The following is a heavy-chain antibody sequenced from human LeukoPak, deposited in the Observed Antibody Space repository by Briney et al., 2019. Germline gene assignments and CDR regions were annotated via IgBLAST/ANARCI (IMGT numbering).Heavy chain of an antibody. CDR3: ARDASYCSGGSCYSDY. CDR1: GYSISSGYY. J-gene: IGHJ4*02. D-gene: IGHD2-15*01. V-gene: IGHV4-38-2*02. Sequence: SETLSLTCTVSGYSISSGYYWGWIRQPPGKGLEWIGSIYHSGSTYYNPSLKSRVTISVDTSKNQFSLKLSSVTAADTAVYYCARDASYCSGGSCYSDYWGQGTLVTVSS. CDR2: IYHSGST.